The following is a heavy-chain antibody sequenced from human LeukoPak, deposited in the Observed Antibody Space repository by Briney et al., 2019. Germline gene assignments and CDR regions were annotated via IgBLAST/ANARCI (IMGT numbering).Heavy chain of an antibody. Sequence: GGSLRLSCAASGFTFSTSGIHWVRQAPGKGLEWVAVISYGEFYADSVKGRFSISRDNSKNTVHLQMNSLRVEDTAVYYCAKDTKVAVIFDSFDIWGQGTMVTVSS. CDR1: GFTFSTSG. CDR2: ISYGE. J-gene: IGHJ3*02. CDR3: AKDTKVAVIFDSFDI. D-gene: IGHD6-19*01. V-gene: IGHV3-30*18.